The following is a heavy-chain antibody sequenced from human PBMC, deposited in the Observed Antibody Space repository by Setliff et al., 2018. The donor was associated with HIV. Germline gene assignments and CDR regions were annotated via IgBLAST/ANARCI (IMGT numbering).Heavy chain of an antibody. Sequence: GGSLRLSCAASGFTFSSYEMNWVRQAPGKGLEWVSYISSSGSTKYYADSVKGRFSISRDNARNSLFLQMNNLRVEDTAVYYCAREGSSGYTGWFDSWGQGTLVTVSS. D-gene: IGHD3-22*01. V-gene: IGHV3-48*03. J-gene: IGHJ5*01. CDR3: AREGSSGYTGWFDS. CDR1: GFTFSSYE. CDR2: ISSSGSTK.